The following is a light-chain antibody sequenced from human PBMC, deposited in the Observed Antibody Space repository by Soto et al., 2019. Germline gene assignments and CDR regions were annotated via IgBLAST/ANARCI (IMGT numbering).Light chain of an antibody. J-gene: IGKJ4*01. CDR2: GAS. CDR3: QQYESSPTS. V-gene: IGKV3-20*01. Sequence: EIVLTQSPGTLSLSPGERATLTCRASQSVSSTYLAWYQQKPGQAPSLLIYGASRRATGIPDRFSGSGSGTDFTLTISRLEPEDLAVYYCQQYESSPTSFGGGTKVEIK. CDR1: QSVSSTY.